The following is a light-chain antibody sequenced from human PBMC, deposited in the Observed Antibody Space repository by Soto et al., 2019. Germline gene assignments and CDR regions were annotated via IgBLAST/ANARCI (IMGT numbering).Light chain of an antibody. CDR3: QQYNNWPSWT. Sequence: EIVMTQSPSTLSVSPGERATLSCRASQSVSSNLAWYQKKPGQAPRLLIYGASTRATGIPDRFSVSGSGSEFTITISTLQSEDFAVYYCQQYNNWPSWTFGQGTKVEIK. CDR1: QSVSSN. J-gene: IGKJ1*01. V-gene: IGKV3-15*01. CDR2: GAS.